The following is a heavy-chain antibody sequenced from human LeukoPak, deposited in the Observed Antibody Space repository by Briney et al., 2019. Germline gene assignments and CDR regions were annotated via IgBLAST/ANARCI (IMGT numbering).Heavy chain of an antibody. V-gene: IGHV3-7*04. CDR3: ARYPGDFYFDY. J-gene: IGHJ4*02. CDR1: GFTFSSYW. D-gene: IGHD2-21*02. CDR2: IKQDGSEK. Sequence: PGGSLRLSCAASGFTFSSYWMSWVRQAPGKGLEWVANIKQDGSEKHYVDSVKGRFTISRDNAKNSLYLQMDSLRAEDTAVYYCARYPGDFYFDYWGQGTLVTVSS.